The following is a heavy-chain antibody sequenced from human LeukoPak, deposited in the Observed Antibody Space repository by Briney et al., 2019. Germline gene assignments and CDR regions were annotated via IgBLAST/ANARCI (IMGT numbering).Heavy chain of an antibody. CDR2: VSGSGDST. Sequence: GGSLRLSCAASGFTFSSYAMNWVRQAPGKGLEWVSTVSGSGDSTYYADSVKGRFTISRDNSKNTVYLQMNSLRAEDTAVYYCAKDLDSSSYAYWYFDLWGRGTLVTVSS. CDR1: GFTFSSYA. D-gene: IGHD3-22*01. V-gene: IGHV3-23*01. CDR3: AKDLDSSSYAYWYFDL. J-gene: IGHJ2*01.